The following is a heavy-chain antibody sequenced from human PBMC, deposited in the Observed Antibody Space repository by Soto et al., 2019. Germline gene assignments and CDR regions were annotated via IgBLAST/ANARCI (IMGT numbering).Heavy chain of an antibody. D-gene: IGHD2-21*02. CDR3: ARDLGDLRDS. CDR1: GYTFTSYG. V-gene: IGHV1-18*01. J-gene: IGHJ1*01. CDR2: VSAYNGNT. Sequence: GASVKVSCKASGYTFTSYGISWARQAPGQGLEWMGWVSAYNGNTNYAQKFRGRVTLTTDTSTSTAYMELRSLRSDDTAVFYCARDLGDLRDSWGQGTLVTVSS.